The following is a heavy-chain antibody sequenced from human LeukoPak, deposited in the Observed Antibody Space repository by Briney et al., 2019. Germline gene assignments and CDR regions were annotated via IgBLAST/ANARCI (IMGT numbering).Heavy chain of an antibody. D-gene: IGHD2-21*02. V-gene: IGHV3-21*01. CDR3: ARDYCGGDCYYYYYYGMDV. CDR1: GFTFSSYS. J-gene: IGHJ6*02. CDR2: ISSSSSYI. Sequence: GGSLRLSCAASGFTFSSYSMNWVRQAPGKGLEWVSSISSSSSYIYYADSVKGRFTICRDNAKNSLYLQMNSLRAEDTAVYYCARDYCGGDCYYYYYYGMDVWGQGTTVTVSS.